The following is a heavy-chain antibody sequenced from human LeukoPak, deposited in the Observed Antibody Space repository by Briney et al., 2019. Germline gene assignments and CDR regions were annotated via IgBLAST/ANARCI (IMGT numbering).Heavy chain of an antibody. D-gene: IGHD3-3*01. V-gene: IGHV4-59*11. CDR1: GGSISSHY. Sequence: SETLTLTCTVSGGSISSHYWSWIRQPPGKGLEWIGYIYYSGSTNYNPSLKSRVTISVDTSKNQFSLKLSSVTAADTAVYYCARGNGLYPYWGQGTLVTVSS. CDR2: IYYSGST. J-gene: IGHJ4*02. CDR3: ARGNGLYPY.